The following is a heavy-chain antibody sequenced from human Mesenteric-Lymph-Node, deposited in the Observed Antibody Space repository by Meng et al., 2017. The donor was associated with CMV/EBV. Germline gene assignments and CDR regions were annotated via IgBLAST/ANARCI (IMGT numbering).Heavy chain of an antibody. CDR2: ISWNSGSI. V-gene: IGHV3-9*01. D-gene: IGHD6-6*01. CDR3: ASSSIAARPGRGFDY. CDR1: GFTFDDYA. Sequence: GGSLRLSCAASGFTFDDYAMHWVRQAPGKGLEWVSGISWNSGSIGYADSVKGRFTISRDNAKNSLYLQMNSLRAEDTAVYYCASSSIAARPGRGFDYWGQGTLVTVSS. J-gene: IGHJ4*02.